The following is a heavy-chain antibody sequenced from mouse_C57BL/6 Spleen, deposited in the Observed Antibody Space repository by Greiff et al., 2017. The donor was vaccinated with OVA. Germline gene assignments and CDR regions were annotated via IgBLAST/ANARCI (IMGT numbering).Heavy chain of an antibody. V-gene: IGHV5-6*01. CDR2: ISSGGSYT. CDR3: ARQGYSNYSYAMDY. J-gene: IGHJ4*01. Sequence: EVHLVESGGDLVKPGGSLKLSCAASGFTFSSYGMSWVRQTPDKRLEWVATISSGGSYTYYPDSVKGRFTISRDNAKNTLYLQMSSLKSEDTAMYYCARQGYSNYSYAMDYWGQGTSVTVSS. CDR1: GFTFSSYG. D-gene: IGHD2-5*01.